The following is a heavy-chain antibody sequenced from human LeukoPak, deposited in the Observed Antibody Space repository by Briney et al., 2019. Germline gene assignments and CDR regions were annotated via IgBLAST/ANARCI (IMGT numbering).Heavy chain of an antibody. CDR1: GFTFGSYA. Sequence: GGSLRLSCAASGFTFGSYAMYWVRQAPGKGLEWVSYISSSSSTIYYADSVKGRFTISRDNAKNSLYLQMNSLRAEDTAVYYCARAMVRGEMDVWGKGTTVTVSS. D-gene: IGHD3-10*01. J-gene: IGHJ6*04. V-gene: IGHV3-48*04. CDR2: ISSSSSTI. CDR3: ARAMVRGEMDV.